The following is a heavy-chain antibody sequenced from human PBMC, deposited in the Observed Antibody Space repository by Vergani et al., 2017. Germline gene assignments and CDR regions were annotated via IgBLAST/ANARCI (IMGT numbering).Heavy chain of an antibody. CDR2: LSASDRRT. D-gene: IGHD3-16*01. CDR1: GFTFIMHA. CDR3: ARDKSKRAPAVMGTYYYYMDV. J-gene: IGHJ6*03. Sequence: EVQLLESGGDLVQPGGSLRLSCAASGFTFIMHAMSWVRQAPGKGLEWVSTLSASDRRTHYADSVQGRFTISRDNSKNTLYLEMVSLRVEDTAVYFCARDKSKRAPAVMGTYYYYMDVWGKGTKVTVSS. V-gene: IGHV3-23*01.